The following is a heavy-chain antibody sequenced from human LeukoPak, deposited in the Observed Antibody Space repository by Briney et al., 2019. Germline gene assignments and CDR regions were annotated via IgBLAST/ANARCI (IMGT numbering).Heavy chain of an antibody. Sequence: GGSLRLSCAASGFTFNNYAMSWVRQAPGKGLEWVSTISGSGRSTYYADSVKGRFTISRDNSKSTLYLQMNSLRAEDTAVYYCAKEASWFGELFVDYWGQGTLVTVSS. CDR2: ISGSGRST. V-gene: IGHV3-23*01. D-gene: IGHD3-10*01. CDR1: GFTFNNYA. CDR3: AKEASWFGELFVDY. J-gene: IGHJ4*02.